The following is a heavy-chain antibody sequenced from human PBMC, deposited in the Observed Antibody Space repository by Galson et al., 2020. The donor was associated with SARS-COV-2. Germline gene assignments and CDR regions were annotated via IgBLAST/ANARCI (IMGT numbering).Heavy chain of an antibody. CDR1: GFTFTGYF. CDR3: ARLGGSPDY. J-gene: IGHJ4*02. Sequence: ASVKVSCKASGFTFTGYFIYWVRQAPGQGPEWMGRINPNSGGTNYAQKFQGRVTMTRDTSISTAYMELSRLRSDDTAVYYCARLGGSPDYWGQGTLVTVSS. D-gene: IGHD3-16*01. CDR2: INPNSGGT. V-gene: IGHV1-2*06.